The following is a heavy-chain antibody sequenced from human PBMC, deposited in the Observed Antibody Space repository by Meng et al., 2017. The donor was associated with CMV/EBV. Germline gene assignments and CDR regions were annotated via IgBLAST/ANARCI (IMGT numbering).Heavy chain of an antibody. CDR1: EYTFTSYY. D-gene: IGHD6-13*01. Sequence: QVQVVAAGAEVKKPGASVKVSCKASEYTFTSYYMHWVRQAPGQGLEWMGIIYPSGGSTSYAQKFQGRVTMTRDTSTSTVYMELSSLRSEDTAVYYCALAEYSSSLFDYWGQGTLVTVSS. V-gene: IGHV1-46*01. CDR2: IYPSGGST. J-gene: IGHJ4*02. CDR3: ALAEYSSSLFDY.